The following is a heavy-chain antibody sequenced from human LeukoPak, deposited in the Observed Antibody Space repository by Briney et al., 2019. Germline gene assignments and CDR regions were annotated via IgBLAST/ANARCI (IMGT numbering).Heavy chain of an antibody. D-gene: IGHD3-22*01. CDR3: AKGMSATSGYLELEY. V-gene: IGHV3-23*01. CDR2: ISGSGANT. CDR1: GFTFSNYV. J-gene: IGHJ4*02. Sequence: PGGSLTLSCAASGFTFSNYVMTWVRQSPGKGLEWVSSISGSGANTYSADSVKGRRTISRDNSKKTLYLQMNSLRAEDTAVYYCAKGMSATSGYLELEYWGQGTLVIVSS.